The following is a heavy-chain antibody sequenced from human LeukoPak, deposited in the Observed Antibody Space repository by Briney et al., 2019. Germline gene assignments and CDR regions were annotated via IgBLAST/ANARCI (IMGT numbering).Heavy chain of an antibody. CDR3: AGFPNWNNPVY. D-gene: IGHD1/OR15-1a*01. V-gene: IGHV4-30-4*08. CDR1: GGSISSGDYY. Sequence: SPSETLSLTCTVSGGSISSGDYYWSWIRQPPGKGLEWIGYIYYSGSTYYNPSLKSRVTISVDTSKNQFSLKLSSVTAADTAVYYCAGFPNWNNPVYWGGRTLVTVSS. CDR2: IYYSGST. J-gene: IGHJ4*02.